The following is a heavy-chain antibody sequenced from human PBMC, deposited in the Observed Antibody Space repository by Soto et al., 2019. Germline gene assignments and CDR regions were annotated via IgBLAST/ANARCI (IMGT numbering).Heavy chain of an antibody. J-gene: IGHJ6*02. V-gene: IGHV3-48*01. CDR1: GCIFSTYS. Sequence: RGAFRLSWGASGCIFSTYSMNWVRQAPGKGLEWVSYISSSSSTIFYTNSLKGRITVSRDNAKNSLYLKMNSLRAEDTAVYYCARGSNYFVSSDYLVGMDVSGQGTTDTVSS. CDR2: ISSSSSTI. CDR3: ARGSNYFVSSDYLVGMDV. D-gene: IGHD3-22*01.